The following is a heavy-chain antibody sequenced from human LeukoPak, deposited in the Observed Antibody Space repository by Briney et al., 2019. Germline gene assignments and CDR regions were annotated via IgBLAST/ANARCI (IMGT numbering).Heavy chain of an antibody. CDR2: INHSGST. CDR3: ARRDFGVVKYYFDY. CDR1: GGSFSGYY. V-gene: IGHV4-34*01. Sequence: SETLSLTCAVYGGSFSGYYWSWIRQPPGKGLEWIGEINHSGSTNYNPSLKSRVTISVDTSKNQFSLKLSSVTAADTAVYYCARRDFGVVKYYFDYWGQGTLVTVSS. D-gene: IGHD3-3*01. J-gene: IGHJ4*02.